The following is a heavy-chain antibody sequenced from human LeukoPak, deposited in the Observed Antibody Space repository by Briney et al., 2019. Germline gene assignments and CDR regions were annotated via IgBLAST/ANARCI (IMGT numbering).Heavy chain of an antibody. CDR2: INAGNGNT. CDR3: AREDIVVVVAATQYYFDY. D-gene: IGHD2-15*01. J-gene: IGHJ4*02. CDR1: GYTFTSYA. Sequence: ASVKVSCTASGYTFTSYAMHWVRQAPGQRLEWMGWINAGNGNTKYSQKFQGRVTITRDTSASTAYMELSSLRSEDTAVYYCAREDIVVVVAATQYYFDYWGQGTLVTVSS. V-gene: IGHV1-3*01.